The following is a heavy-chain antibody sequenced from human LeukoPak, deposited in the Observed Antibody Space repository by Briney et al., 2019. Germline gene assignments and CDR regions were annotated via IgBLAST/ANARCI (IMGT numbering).Heavy chain of an antibody. D-gene: IGHD5-12*01. J-gene: IGHJ4*02. V-gene: IGHV3-30*02. CDR2: IRYDGSNE. Sequence: GGSLRLSCAASGFTLSDYGIHWVRQAPGKGLEWVASIRYDGSNEYYADSVKGRFTISRDNSKNKVYLQMNSLKTEDTAVYYCTTDIVATQVDYWGQGTLVTVSS. CDR1: GFTLSDYG. CDR3: TTDIVATQVDY.